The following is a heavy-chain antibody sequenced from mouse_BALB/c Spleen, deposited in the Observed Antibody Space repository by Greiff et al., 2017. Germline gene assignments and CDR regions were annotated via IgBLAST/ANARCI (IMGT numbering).Heavy chain of an antibody. Sequence: EVMLVESGGGLVKPGGSLKLSCAASGFTFSDYYMYWVRQTPEKRLEWVATISDGGSYTYYPDSVKGRFTISRDNAKNNLYLQMSSLKSEDTAMYYCAREGDYDAAFDYWGQGTTLTVSS. CDR3: AREGDYDAAFDY. J-gene: IGHJ2*01. CDR1: GFTFSDYY. D-gene: IGHD2-4*01. V-gene: IGHV5-4*02. CDR2: ISDGGSYT.